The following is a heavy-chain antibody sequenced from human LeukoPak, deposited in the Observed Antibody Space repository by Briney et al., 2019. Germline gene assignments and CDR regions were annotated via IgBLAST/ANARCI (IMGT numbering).Heavy chain of an antibody. V-gene: IGHV4-34*01. CDR1: GGSFSGYY. Sequence: SETLSLTCAVYGGSFSGYYWSWIRQPPGKGLEWIGEINHSGSTSYNPSLKSRVTISVDTSKNQFSLKLSSVTAADTAVYYCARGITMIEGVNYFDYWGQGTLVTVSS. CDR2: INHSGST. J-gene: IGHJ4*02. D-gene: IGHD3-22*01. CDR3: ARGITMIEGVNYFDY.